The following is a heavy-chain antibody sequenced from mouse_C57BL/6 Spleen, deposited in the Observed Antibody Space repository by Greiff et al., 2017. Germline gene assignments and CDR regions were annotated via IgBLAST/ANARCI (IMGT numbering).Heavy chain of an antibody. J-gene: IGHJ2*01. CDR1: GFTFSDYG. CDR3: ARNSNYDYFDY. CDR2: ISSGSSTI. V-gene: IGHV5-17*01. Sequence: VQLKQSGGGLVKPGGSLKLSCAASGFTFSDYGMHWVRQAPEKGLEWVAYISSGSSTIYYADTVKGRFTISRDNAKNTLFLQMTSLRSEDTAMYYCARNSNYDYFDYWGQGTTLTVSS. D-gene: IGHD2-5*01.